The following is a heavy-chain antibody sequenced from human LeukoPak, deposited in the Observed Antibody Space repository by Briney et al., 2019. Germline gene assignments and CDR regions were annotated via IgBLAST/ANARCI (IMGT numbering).Heavy chain of an antibody. Sequence: GGSLRLSCAASEFTFSNYAMSWVRQAPGKGLEWVSYISSSGSTIYYADSVKGRFTISRDNAKNSLYLQMNSLRAEDTAVYYCARVAYCSGGSCYWGFMDVWGQGTTVTVSS. CDR3: ARVAYCSGGSCYWGFMDV. V-gene: IGHV3-11*01. CDR2: ISSSGSTI. J-gene: IGHJ6*02. D-gene: IGHD2-15*01. CDR1: EFTFSNYA.